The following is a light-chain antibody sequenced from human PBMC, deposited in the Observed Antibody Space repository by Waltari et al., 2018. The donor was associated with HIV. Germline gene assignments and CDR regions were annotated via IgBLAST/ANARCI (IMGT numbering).Light chain of an antibody. Sequence: QSVLPQPPPASGTPGQRVTISCSGSSSNIGSNYVYCYQQLPGTAPKLLIYKNNQRPSGGPDRFSGSKSGTSASLAISGLRSEDEADYYCAAWDDSLSGYVFGAGTKVTVL. J-gene: IGLJ1*01. CDR1: SSNIGSNY. CDR2: KNN. CDR3: AAWDDSLSGYV. V-gene: IGLV1-47*01.